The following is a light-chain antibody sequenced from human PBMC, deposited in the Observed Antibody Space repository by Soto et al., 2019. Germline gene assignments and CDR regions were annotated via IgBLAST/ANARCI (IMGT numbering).Light chain of an antibody. CDR2: GAY. Sequence: EIVLTQSPGTLSLSPGETATLSCRASQSVSSSYLAWYQQKPGQAPRLLIFGAYNRATGIPDRFSGSGSGTDFTLTISRLEPEDFAVFYCHQYGSSPRTFGQGTKVDI. CDR3: HQYGSSPRT. V-gene: IGKV3-20*01. J-gene: IGKJ1*01. CDR1: QSVSSSY.